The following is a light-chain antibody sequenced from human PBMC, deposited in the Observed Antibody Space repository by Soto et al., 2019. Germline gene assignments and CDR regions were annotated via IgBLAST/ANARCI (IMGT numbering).Light chain of an antibody. CDR2: DDG. CDR1: NIESKS. Sequence: SYELTQPPSVAVAPGQIARITCGRNNIESKSVRWYESRPGQAPGLFFYDDGNRPSGIPERLACSNSGSTATLTISSVEASYEADYFCQVWDISSDQYLFGPGTKVTVL. J-gene: IGLJ1*01. CDR3: QVWDISSDQYL. V-gene: IGLV3-21*02.